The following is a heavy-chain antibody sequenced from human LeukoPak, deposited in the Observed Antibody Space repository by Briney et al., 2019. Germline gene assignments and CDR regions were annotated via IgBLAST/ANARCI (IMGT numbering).Heavy chain of an antibody. D-gene: IGHD2-15*01. CDR3: ASVYVMGYCSGGSCYSGLDY. J-gene: IGHJ4*02. CDR2: IIPIFGTA. V-gene: IGHV1-69*06. CDR1: GGTFSSYA. Sequence: SVKSSCKASGGTFSSYAISWVRQAPGQGLEWMGGIIPIFGTAHYAQKFQGRVTITADKSTSTAYMELSSLRSEDTAVYYCASVYVMGYCSGGSCYSGLDYWGQGTLVTVSS.